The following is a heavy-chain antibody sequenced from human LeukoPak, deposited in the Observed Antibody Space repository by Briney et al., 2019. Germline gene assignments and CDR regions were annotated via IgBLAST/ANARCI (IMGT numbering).Heavy chain of an antibody. Sequence: GGSLRLSCAASGFSFSSYAMSWVRQAPGKRLEWVSAISGSGGSTYYADSVKGRFTISRDDSKNTAYLQMDSLKTEDTAVYYCTGNYYGSGSYADFDYWGQGTLVTVSS. D-gene: IGHD3-10*01. CDR3: TGNYYGSGSYADFDY. J-gene: IGHJ4*02. CDR2: ISGSGGST. V-gene: IGHV3-23*01. CDR1: GFSFSSYA.